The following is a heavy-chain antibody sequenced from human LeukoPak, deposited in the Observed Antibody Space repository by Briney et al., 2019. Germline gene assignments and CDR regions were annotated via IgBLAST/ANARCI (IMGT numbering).Heavy chain of an antibody. D-gene: IGHD5-18*01. V-gene: IGHV3-23*01. CDR2: IGGSGAGT. CDR3: AKNGGDSYGTGHFDY. J-gene: IGHJ4*02. CDR1: GFMFSSYA. Sequence: GGSLRLPCAASGFMFSSYAMTWVRQAPGKGLEWVSAIGGSGAGTYYADSVKGRFTISRDNSRNTLYLQMNSLRVEDTAVYYCAKNGGDSYGTGHFDYWGQGTLVTVSS.